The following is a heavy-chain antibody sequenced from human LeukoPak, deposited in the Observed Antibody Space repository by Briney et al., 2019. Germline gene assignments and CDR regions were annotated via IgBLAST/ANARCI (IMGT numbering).Heavy chain of an antibody. CDR3: ARSGSWYDVDY. Sequence: SETLSLTCTVSGGSISSYYWSWIRQPPGKGLEWIGYIYYSGSTNYNPSLKSRVTISVDTSKNQFSLKLSSVTAADTAVYYCARSGSWYDVDYWGQGTLVTVSS. J-gene: IGHJ4*02. CDR1: GGSISSYY. V-gene: IGHV4-59*01. D-gene: IGHD6-13*01. CDR2: IYYSGST.